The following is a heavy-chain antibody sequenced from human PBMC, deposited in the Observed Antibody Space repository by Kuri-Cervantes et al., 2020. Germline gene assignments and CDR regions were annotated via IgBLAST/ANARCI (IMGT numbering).Heavy chain of an antibody. J-gene: IGHJ2*01. D-gene: IGHD3/OR15-3a*01. CDR2: IRSNAYGGTT. CDR1: EFTFGDYA. Sequence: LRLSCTASEFTFGDYAMCWVRQAPGKWLEWVGFIRSNAYGGTTEYAPSVKGRFTISRDNSKNTLYLQMNSLGVEDTACYSCARKEGSRDCWKFDIWGRGTLVTVSS. CDR3: ARKEGSRDCWKFDI. V-gene: IGHV3-49*04.